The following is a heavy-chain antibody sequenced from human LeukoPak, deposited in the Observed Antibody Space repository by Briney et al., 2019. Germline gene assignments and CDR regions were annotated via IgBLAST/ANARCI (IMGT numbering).Heavy chain of an antibody. V-gene: IGHV3-53*01. CDR2: IYSGGST. D-gene: IGHD6-19*01. Sequence: PGGSLRLSCAASGFTVSSNYMSWVRQAPGKGLEWVSVIYSGGSTYYADSVKGRFTISRDNSKNTLYLQMNSLRDEDTALYCCAKAGIGVVGYFDYWGQGTLVTVSS. CDR1: GFTVSSNY. J-gene: IGHJ4*02. CDR3: AKAGIGVVGYFDY.